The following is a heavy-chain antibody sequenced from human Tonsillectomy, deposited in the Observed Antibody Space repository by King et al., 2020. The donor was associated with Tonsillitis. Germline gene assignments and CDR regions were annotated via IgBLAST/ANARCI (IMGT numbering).Heavy chain of an antibody. J-gene: IGHJ1*01. CDR2: INQDGSEK. CDR1: GFTLSTYW. Sequence: VQLVESGGGLVQPGGSLRLSCAASGFTLSTYWMSWVRQAPGKGLEWVGSINQDGSEKHYVDSVKGRFTISRDNANNSLYLRMNSLKAEDTAVYYCAGDYWPWGQGTLVTVSS. CDR3: AGDYWP. D-gene: IGHD2-15*01. V-gene: IGHV3-7*01.